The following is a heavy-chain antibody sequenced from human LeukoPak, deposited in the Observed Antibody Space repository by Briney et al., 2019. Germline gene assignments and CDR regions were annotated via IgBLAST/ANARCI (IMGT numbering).Heavy chain of an antibody. Sequence: SETLSLTCTVSGGSINNYYWSWIRQPPGKGLEWIGYIYYSGSTNYNPSLKSRVTISVDTSKNQFSLKLNSVTAADTAVYYCARDRITMVRGALRYYGMDVWGQGTTFTVSS. V-gene: IGHV4-59*01. D-gene: IGHD3-10*01. CDR3: ARDRITMVRGALRYYGMDV. CDR1: GGSINNYY. J-gene: IGHJ6*02. CDR2: IYYSGST.